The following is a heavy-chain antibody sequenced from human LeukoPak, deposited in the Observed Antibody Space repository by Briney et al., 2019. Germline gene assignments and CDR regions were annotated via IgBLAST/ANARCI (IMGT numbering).Heavy chain of an antibody. V-gene: IGHV3-11*04. CDR3: SRDRGYGSGYYFYT. Sequence: SGGSLRLSCAASGLTFSDYYMRWIRQVPGKGLEWLSYIDGGGSITYYAAFEEGRFTLSRDNAKNSVYLQMDRLRADDTAVYYCSRDRGYGSGYYFYTWGQGTLFTVSS. CDR1: GLTFSDYY. D-gene: IGHD3-3*01. CDR2: IDGGGSIT. J-gene: IGHJ5*02.